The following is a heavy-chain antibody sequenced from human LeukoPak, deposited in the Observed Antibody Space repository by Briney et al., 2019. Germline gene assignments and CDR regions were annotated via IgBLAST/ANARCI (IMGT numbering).Heavy chain of an antibody. Sequence: SETLSLTCTVSGGSISSSSYYWGWIRQPPGKGLEWIGSVYYSGSTYYNPSLKSRVTISVDTSKNQFSLKLSSVTAADTAVYYCARAHDSSGYYHYYYMDVWGKGTTVTVSS. CDR3: ARAHDSSGYYHYYYMDV. V-gene: IGHV4-39*01. D-gene: IGHD3-22*01. J-gene: IGHJ6*03. CDR2: VYYSGST. CDR1: GGSISSSSYY.